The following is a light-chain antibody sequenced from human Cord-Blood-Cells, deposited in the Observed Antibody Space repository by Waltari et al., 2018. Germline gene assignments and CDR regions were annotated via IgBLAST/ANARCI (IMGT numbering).Light chain of an antibody. J-gene: IGKJ1*01. CDR3: QQYGSSPWT. CDR2: GAS. Sequence: EIVLTPSPGTLSLSPGERAILSCRASQSVSSSYLTWYQQKPGQAPRLLIYGASSRATGIPDRFSGSGSGTDFTLTISRLEPEDFAVYYCQQYGSSPWTFGQGTKVEIK. CDR1: QSVSSSY. V-gene: IGKV3-20*01.